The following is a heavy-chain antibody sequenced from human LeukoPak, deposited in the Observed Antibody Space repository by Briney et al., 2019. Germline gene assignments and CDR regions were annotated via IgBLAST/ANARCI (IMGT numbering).Heavy chain of an antibody. CDR1: GFTFSSYG. Sequence: PGGSLRLSCAASGFTFSSYGMHWVRQAPGEGLEWVAFIRYDGSNKYYADSVKGRFTISRDNSKNTVYLQMYSLRAEDTAVYYCARRSITGIPHRFDPWGQGTLVTVSS. CDR2: IRYDGSNK. V-gene: IGHV3-30*02. D-gene: IGHD1-20*01. J-gene: IGHJ5*02. CDR3: ARRSITGIPHRFDP.